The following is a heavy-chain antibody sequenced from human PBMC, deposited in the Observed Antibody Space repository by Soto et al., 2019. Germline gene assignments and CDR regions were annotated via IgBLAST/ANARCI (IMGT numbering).Heavy chain of an antibody. J-gene: IGHJ4*02. CDR2: ISGSGGST. D-gene: IGHD3-22*01. CDR3: AKESEFITMIVVVSYFDY. CDR1: GFTFSSYA. Sequence: GGSLRLSCAASGFTFSSYAMSWVRQAPGKGLEWVSAISGSGGSTYYADSVKGRFTISRDNSKNTLYLQMNSLRAEDTAVYYCAKESEFITMIVVVSYFDYWGQGTLVTVSS. V-gene: IGHV3-23*01.